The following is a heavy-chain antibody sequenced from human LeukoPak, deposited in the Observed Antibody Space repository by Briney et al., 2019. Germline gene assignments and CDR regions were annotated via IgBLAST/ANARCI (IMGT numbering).Heavy chain of an antibody. V-gene: IGHV4-34*01. CDR1: GGSFSGYY. CDR3: ARRSSDDFWSGSWAIYYYYMDV. Sequence: SETLSLTCAVYGGSFSGYYWSWIRQPPGKGLEWIGEINHSGSTNYNPSLKSRVTISVDTSKNQFSLKLSSVTAADTAVYYCARRSSDDFWSGSWAIYYYYMDVWGKGTTVTVSS. J-gene: IGHJ6*03. D-gene: IGHD3-3*01. CDR2: INHSGST.